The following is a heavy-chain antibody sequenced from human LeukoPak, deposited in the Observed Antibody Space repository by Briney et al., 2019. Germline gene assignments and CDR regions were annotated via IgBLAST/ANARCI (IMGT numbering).Heavy chain of an antibody. J-gene: IGHJ6*03. V-gene: IGHV3-23*01. CDR2: ISGSDDNT. Sequence: GGSLRLSCAASGFTFSSYAMNWVRQAPGKGLEWVSSISGSDDNTYYADSVKGRFTISRDNSKNTLYLQMNSLRAEDTAVYYCAKGTGATFRFRTYSYFYHMDVWGKGTTVTVSS. CDR1: GFTFSSYA. CDR3: AKGTGATFRFRTYSYFYHMDV. D-gene: IGHD1-7*01.